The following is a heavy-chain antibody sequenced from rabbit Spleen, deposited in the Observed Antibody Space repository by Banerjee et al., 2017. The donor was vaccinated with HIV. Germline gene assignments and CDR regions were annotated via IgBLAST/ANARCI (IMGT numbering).Heavy chain of an antibody. Sequence: QSLEESGGGLVKPGASLTLTCKASGFSFSSGYDMCWVRQAPGKGLEWIACIYAGSSGSTYSASWAKGRFTISKTSSTTVTLQITSLTAADTATYFCARDAGSSFSTYGMDLWGPGTLVTVS. V-gene: IGHV1S40*01. J-gene: IGHJ6*01. CDR2: IYAGSSGST. D-gene: IGHD8-1*01. CDR1: GFSFSSGYD. CDR3: ARDAGSSFSTYGMDL.